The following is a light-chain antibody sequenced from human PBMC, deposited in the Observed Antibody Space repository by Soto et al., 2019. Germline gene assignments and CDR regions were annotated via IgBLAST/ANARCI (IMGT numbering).Light chain of an antibody. CDR3: QQFNSYPIT. J-gene: IGKJ5*01. CDR1: QNINTW. CDR2: DAS. V-gene: IGKV1-5*01. Sequence: DIHKTQVPSTLSESVGDRVTITCRASQNINTWLAWYQQKLGKAPRLLIFDASSLESGVPSRFSGSGSGTEFTLTISSLQPDDFATYYCQQFNSYPITFGQGTRLEIK.